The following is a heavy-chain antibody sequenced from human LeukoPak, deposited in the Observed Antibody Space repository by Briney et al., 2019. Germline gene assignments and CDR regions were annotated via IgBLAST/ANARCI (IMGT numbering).Heavy chain of an antibody. CDR3: AKAGYSSWAIDY. V-gene: IGHV3-30*18. CDR1: GFTFSSYG. J-gene: IGHJ4*02. CDR2: ISYDGSNK. D-gene: IGHD6-13*01. Sequence: GGSLRLSCAASGFTFSSYGMHWVRQAPGKGLEWVAVISYDGSNKYYADSVKGRFTISRDNSKNTLYLQMNSLRAEDTAVYYCAKAGYSSWAIDYWGQGTLVTVSS.